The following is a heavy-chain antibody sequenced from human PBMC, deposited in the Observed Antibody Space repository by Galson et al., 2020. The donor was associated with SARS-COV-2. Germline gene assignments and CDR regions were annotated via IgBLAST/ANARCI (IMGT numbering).Heavy chain of an antibody. D-gene: IGHD3-3*01. V-gene: IGHV4-39*01. J-gene: IGHJ5*02. CDR1: GGSISSSSYY. CDR3: ARSPIRITIFGVPEGWFDP. Sequence: SETLSLTCTVSGGSISSSSYYWGGIRQPPGKGLEWIGSLYYSGSTYYHPSLKSRVTISVDPSKYQFSLKLSSVTAAGTAVYYCARSPIRITIFGVPEGWFDPWGQGTLVTVSS. CDR2: LYYSGST.